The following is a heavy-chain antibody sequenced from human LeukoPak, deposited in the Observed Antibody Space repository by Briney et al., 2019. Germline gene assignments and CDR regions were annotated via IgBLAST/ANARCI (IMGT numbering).Heavy chain of an antibody. CDR3: ARDYRDWAFDI. J-gene: IGHJ3*02. V-gene: IGHV3-11*01. CDR1: GFTFRDYD. D-gene: IGHD5-24*01. Sequence: GGSLRLSCAASGFTFRDYDMNWIRQAPGKGLEWVSHISSTGRRIYYADSVKGRFTISRDNAKNSLFLQINGLRAEDTAVFYCARDYRDWAFDIWGQGTVVTVSS. CDR2: ISSTGRRI.